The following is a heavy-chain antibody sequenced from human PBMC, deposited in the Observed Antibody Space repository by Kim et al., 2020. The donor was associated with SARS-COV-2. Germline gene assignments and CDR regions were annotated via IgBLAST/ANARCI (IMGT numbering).Heavy chain of an antibody. CDR3: ARLPHDSSVYVDC. D-gene: IGHD3-22*01. CDR2: VYHSGTT. V-gene: IGHV4-39*01. CDR1: GDSISSSFNY. Sequence: SETLSLTCTVSGDSISSSFNYWGWIRQPPGKGLEWIGSVYHSGTTYDSPSLKSRVTVSVDTSKNEFPLKVTSVTAADTAVYFCARLPHDSSVYVDCWGQGILVTVSS. J-gene: IGHJ4*02.